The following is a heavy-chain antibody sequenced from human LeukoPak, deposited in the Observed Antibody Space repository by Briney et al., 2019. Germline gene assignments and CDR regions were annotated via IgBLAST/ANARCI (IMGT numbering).Heavy chain of an antibody. J-gene: IGHJ4*02. CDR3: ARDEMATMIVDY. Sequence: GASVKVSCKASGYTFTSXYMHWVRQAPGQGXXXMGRIIPILGIANFAQKFQGRVTITADKSTSTAYMELSSLRSEDTAVYYCARDEMATMIVDYWGQGTLVTVSS. D-gene: IGHD3-22*01. V-gene: IGHV1-69*04. CDR1: GYTFTSXY. CDR2: IIPILGIA.